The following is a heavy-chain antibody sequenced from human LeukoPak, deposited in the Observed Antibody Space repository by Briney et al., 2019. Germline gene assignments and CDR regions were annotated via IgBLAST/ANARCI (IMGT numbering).Heavy chain of an antibody. V-gene: IGHV4-34*01. CDR2: INHSGST. CDR1: GGSLSSYY. J-gene: IGHJ4*02. D-gene: IGHD2-21*02. CDR3: ARGGFYCGGDCYVDY. Sequence: SETLSLTCTVSGGSLSSYYWSWIRQPPGKGLEWIGEINHSGSTNYNPSLKSRATISVDTSKNQFSLKLSSVTAADTAVYYCARGGFYCGGDCYVDYWGQGTLVTVSS.